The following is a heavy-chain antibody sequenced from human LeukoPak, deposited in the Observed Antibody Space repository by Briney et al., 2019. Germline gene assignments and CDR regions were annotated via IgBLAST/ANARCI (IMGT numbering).Heavy chain of an antibody. Sequence: PGGSLRLSCAASGFTFSSYSMNWVRQAPGKGLEWVSAISGSGGSTYYADSVKGRFTISRDNSKNTLYLQMNSLRAEDTAVYYCAASFCSGGSCYSGDLDYWGQGTLVTVSS. V-gene: IGHV3-23*01. J-gene: IGHJ4*02. D-gene: IGHD2-15*01. CDR1: GFTFSSYS. CDR3: AASFCSGGSCYSGDLDY. CDR2: ISGSGGST.